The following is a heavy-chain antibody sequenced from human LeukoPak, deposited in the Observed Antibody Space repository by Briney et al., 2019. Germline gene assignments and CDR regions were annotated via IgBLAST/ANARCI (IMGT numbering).Heavy chain of an antibody. D-gene: IGHD2-2*02. CDR1: GYSISSGYY. V-gene: IGHV4-38-2*01. J-gene: IGHJ5*02. CDR2: IFHSGST. CDR3: ARGLGCTSTSCYKGGGPAPPPGRFDP. Sequence: SETLSLTCAVSGYSISSGYYWGWIRQPPGKGLEWIGNIFHSGSTYYNPSLKSRVTISVDTSKNQFSLKLSSVTAADTAVYYCARGLGCTSTSCYKGGGPAPPPGRFDPWGQGTLVTVSS.